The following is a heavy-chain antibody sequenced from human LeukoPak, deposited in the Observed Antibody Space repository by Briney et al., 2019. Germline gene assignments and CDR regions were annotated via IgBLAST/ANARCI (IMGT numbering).Heavy chain of an antibody. CDR1: GGTFSSYA. Sequence: ASVKVSCKASGGTFSSYAISWVRQAPGQGLEWMGWIIPIFGTANYAQKFQGRVTITTDESTSTSYMELSSLRSEDTAVYYCASHQNYDFWSGYYYYYYMDVWGKGTTVTVSS. CDR2: IIPIFGTA. CDR3: ASHQNYDFWSGYYYYYYMDV. V-gene: IGHV1-69*05. D-gene: IGHD3-3*01. J-gene: IGHJ6*03.